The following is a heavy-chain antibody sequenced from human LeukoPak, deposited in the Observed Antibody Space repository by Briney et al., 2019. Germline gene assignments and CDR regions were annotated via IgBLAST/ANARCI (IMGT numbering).Heavy chain of an antibody. Sequence: GESLKISCKASGYSFDYYWIAWVRQMPGRGLEWMGIIYPDDSDSTYSPSFQGQVTISVDKSINTAYLQWSSLKASNTAIYYCARVGSVTNFGVVSYYFDYWGQGTLVTVSS. CDR1: GYSFDYYW. CDR2: IYPDDSDS. CDR3: ARVGSVTNFGVVSYYFDY. V-gene: IGHV5-51*01. D-gene: IGHD3-3*01. J-gene: IGHJ4*02.